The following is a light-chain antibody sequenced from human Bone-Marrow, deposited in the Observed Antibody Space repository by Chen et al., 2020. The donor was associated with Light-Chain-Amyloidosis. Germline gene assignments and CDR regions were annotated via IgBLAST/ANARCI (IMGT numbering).Light chain of an antibody. CDR3: LPYTAFAVT. CDR2: KAT. CDR1: QSVNKW. Sequence: IQMTQSRSTLSASVGDRVTITCRARQSVNKWLAWYQQKPGKAPNLLIYKATTLQSGVPSRFSDSLSGTNFTHYIFILYPDDFATCFSLPYTAFAVTFGQGTRLEIK. V-gene: IGKV1-5*03. J-gene: IGKJ5*01.